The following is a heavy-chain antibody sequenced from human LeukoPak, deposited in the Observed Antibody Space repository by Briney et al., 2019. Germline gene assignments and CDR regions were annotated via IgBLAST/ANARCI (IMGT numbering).Heavy chain of an antibody. CDR2: IKQDGSEK. CDR3: ARESCGGSCYYYYGMDV. D-gene: IGHD2-15*01. V-gene: IGHV3-7*01. CDR1: GFTFSSYW. J-gene: IGHJ6*02. Sequence: GGSLRLSCAASGFTFSSYWMSWVRQAPGKGLEWVANIKQDGSEKYYVDSVKGRFTISRDNAKNSLYLQMNSLRAEDTAVYYCARESCGGSCYYYYGMDVWGQGTTVTVSS.